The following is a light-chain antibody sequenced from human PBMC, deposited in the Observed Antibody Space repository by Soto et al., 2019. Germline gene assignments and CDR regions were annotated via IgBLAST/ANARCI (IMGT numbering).Light chain of an antibody. V-gene: IGLV2-23*01. Sequence: QSVLTQPASVSGSPGQSITISCTGTSSNIGSYNLVSWYQQHPGKAPKLMIYEAIKRPSGISNRFSASVSGNTASLTVSGLQAEDEADYYCAAWDDTLDAQVFGGGTKLTVL. CDR2: EAI. CDR3: AAWDDTLDAQV. J-gene: IGLJ3*02. CDR1: SSNIGSYNL.